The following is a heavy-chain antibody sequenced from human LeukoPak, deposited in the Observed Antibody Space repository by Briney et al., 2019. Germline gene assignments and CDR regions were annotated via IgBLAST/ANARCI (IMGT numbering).Heavy chain of an antibody. CDR3: ARVRGGYCTGDRCYGDFFFDN. V-gene: IGHV1-2*02. CDR2: IDPHSGDT. D-gene: IGHD2-15*01. J-gene: IGHJ4*02. Sequence: ASVRVSCKTSGYNFIGYFIHWVRQAPGQGLEWMGWIDPHSGDTAYTNKFQGRVTLTRDTTTTTVYMESNSLRSDDTAVYFCARVRGGYCTGDRCYGDFFFDNWGQGTLVTVTS. CDR1: GYNFIGYF.